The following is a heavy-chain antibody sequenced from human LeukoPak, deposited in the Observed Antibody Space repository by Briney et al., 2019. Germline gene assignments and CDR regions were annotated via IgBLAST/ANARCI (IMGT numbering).Heavy chain of an antibody. CDR3: ARGKPPQGFIESIGDY. Sequence: GASVKVSCKASGYTFTSYDINWVRQATGQGLEWMGWMNPNSGNTGYAQKFQGRVTMTRSTSINTAYMELSSLRSEDTAVYYWARGKPPQGFIESIGDYWGKGGLVPVP. D-gene: IGHD3-16*01. CDR1: GYTFTSYD. CDR2: MNPNSGNT. V-gene: IGHV1-8*01. J-gene: IGHJ4*02.